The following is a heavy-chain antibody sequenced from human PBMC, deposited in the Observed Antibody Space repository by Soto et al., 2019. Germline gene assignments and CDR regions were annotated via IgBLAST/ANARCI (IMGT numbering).Heavy chain of an antibody. Sequence: QVQLVESGGGLVKPGGSLRLSCAASGFTFSDYYMSWIRQAPGKGLEWVSYINSSSSYTNYADSVKGRFTISRDNAKNSLYLQMNSLRAQDAAVYYRPRTIPEGGGRRYFDLWGRRTLVTVSS. J-gene: IGHJ2*01. CDR1: GFTFSDYY. V-gene: IGHV3-11*05. CDR2: INSSSSYT. CDR3: PRTIPEGGGRRYFDL. D-gene: IGHD2-2*01.